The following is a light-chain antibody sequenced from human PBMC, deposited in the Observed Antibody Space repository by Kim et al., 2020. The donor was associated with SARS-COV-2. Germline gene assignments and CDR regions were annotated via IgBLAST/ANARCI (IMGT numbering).Light chain of an antibody. Sequence: GPSVDMTRTGTTSDVVRYNYDSWYQHHPRKAPTLIIYDVTKRPTGVPDRFSGSKSGNTASLTVSGLQAEDEADYYCSSYAGRNDLVFGGGTQLTVL. V-gene: IGLV2-8*01. CDR1: TSDVVRYNY. J-gene: IGLJ2*01. CDR2: DVT. CDR3: SSYAGRNDLV.